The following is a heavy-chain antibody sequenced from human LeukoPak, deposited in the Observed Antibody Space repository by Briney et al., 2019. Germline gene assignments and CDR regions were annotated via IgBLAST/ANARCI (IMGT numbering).Heavy chain of an antibody. V-gene: IGHV1-69*04. D-gene: IGHD1-26*01. CDR2: IIPMIGTA. CDR3: ATVMGGIVGVPDAFDI. J-gene: IGHJ3*02. CDR1: GGIFSNHA. Sequence: SVKVSCKASGGIFSNHAVTWVRQAPGQGLQWMGRIIPMIGTAKYAQKFQGRVTMAEDTSTDTAYMELSSLRSEDTAVYYCATVMGGIVGVPDAFDIWGQGTMVTVSS.